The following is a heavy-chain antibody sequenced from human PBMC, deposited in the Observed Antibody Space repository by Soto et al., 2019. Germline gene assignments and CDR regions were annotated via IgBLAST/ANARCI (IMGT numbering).Heavy chain of an antibody. D-gene: IGHD3-10*01. CDR2: SSYDGRET. J-gene: IGHJ4*02. CDR3: ARDSGWPILNFDN. Sequence: GGALRLSCAASDFDFSSYGIHWVRQAPGKGLEWVAASSYDGRETFYADSAKGRFTVSKEMSKNTAFLQMNALRHEDTAVYFCARDSGWPILNFDNWGQGTPVTVYS. CDR1: DFDFSSYG. V-gene: IGHV3-30*03.